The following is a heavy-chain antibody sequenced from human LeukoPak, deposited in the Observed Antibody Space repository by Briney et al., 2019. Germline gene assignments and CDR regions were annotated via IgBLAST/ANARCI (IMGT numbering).Heavy chain of an antibody. D-gene: IGHD4-11*01. CDR1: GFTFSSYS. J-gene: IGHJ6*04. V-gene: IGHV3-48*04. CDR3: ARDISAFTATRYGMDV. CDR2: ISSSGSTI. Sequence: GGSLRLSCAASGFTFSSYSMNWVRQAPGKGLEWVSYISSSGSTIYYADSVKGRFTISRDNAKNSLYLQMNSLRAEDTAVYYCARDISAFTATRYGMDVWGKGTTVTVSS.